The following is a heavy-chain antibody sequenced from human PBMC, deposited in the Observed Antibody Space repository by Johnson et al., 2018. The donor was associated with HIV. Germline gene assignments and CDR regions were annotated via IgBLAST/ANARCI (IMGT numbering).Heavy chain of an antibody. V-gene: IGHV3-20*01. J-gene: IGHJ3*02. CDR1: GFTFDDYG. Sequence: VQLVESGGGVVRPGGSLRLSCAASGFTFDDYGMSWVRQAPGKGLEWVSGINWNGGSTGYADSVKGRFTISRDYAKNSLYLRMNSLRAEDTALYDCAREREDYGDNHDAFDIWGQGTMVTVSS. CDR2: INWNGGST. CDR3: AREREDYGDNHDAFDI. D-gene: IGHD4-17*01.